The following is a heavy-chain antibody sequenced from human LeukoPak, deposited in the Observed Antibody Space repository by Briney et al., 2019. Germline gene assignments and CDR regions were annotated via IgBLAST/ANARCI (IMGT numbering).Heavy chain of an antibody. CDR3: ARWGDCSGGSCYRRNYYYYYMDV. Sequence: ASVKVSCKASGYTITGYYMHWVRQAPGQGLEWMGWINPNSGGTNYAQKFQGRVTMTRDTSISAAYMELSRLRSDDTAVYYCARWGDCSGGSCYRRNYYYYYMDVWGKGTTVTISS. CDR1: GYTITGYY. D-gene: IGHD2-15*01. V-gene: IGHV1-2*02. CDR2: INPNSGGT. J-gene: IGHJ6*03.